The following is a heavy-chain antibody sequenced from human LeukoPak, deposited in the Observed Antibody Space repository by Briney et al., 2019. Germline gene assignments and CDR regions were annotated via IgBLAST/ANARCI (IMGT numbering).Heavy chain of an antibody. D-gene: IGHD4-23*01. V-gene: IGHV4-39*07. J-gene: IGHJ5*02. CDR3: ARGKNWFDP. Sequence: SETLSLTCTVSGGSISSTTYYWAWIRQPPGKGLEWIGSIYKTGSTNYNPSLKSRVTISVDTSKNQFSLKLSSVTAADTAVYYCARGKNWFDPWGQGTLVTVSS. CDR2: IYKTGST. CDR1: GGSISSTTYY.